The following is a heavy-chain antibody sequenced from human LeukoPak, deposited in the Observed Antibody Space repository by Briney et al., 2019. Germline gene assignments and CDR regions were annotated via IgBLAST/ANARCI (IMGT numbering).Heavy chain of an antibody. CDR3: ARDQKWIQLWDYFDY. J-gene: IGHJ4*02. CDR1: GFTFSSYA. Sequence: GGSLRLSCAASGFTFSSYAMHWVRQAPGKGLEWVAVISYDGSNKYYADSVKGRFTISRDNSKNTLYLQMNSLRAEDTAVYYCARDQKWIQLWDYFDYWGQGTLVTVSS. V-gene: IGHV3-30-3*01. D-gene: IGHD5-18*01. CDR2: ISYDGSNK.